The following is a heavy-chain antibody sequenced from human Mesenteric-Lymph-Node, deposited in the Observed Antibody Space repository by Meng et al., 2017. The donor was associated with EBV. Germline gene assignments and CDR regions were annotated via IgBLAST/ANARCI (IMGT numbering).Heavy chain of an antibody. CDR1: GGSFSGYY. CDR3: ASRGDGIYSNYDWFDR. Sequence: QVHLQQVGAGLLKPSETLSLPCAVYGGSFSGYYWSWIRQPPGKGLEWIGEINHSGVASYNPSLRSRVTISLDTSKNQFSLKLNSVTAADTAVYYCASRGDGIYSNYDWFDRWGQGTLVTVSS. CDR2: INHSGVA. D-gene: IGHD4-11*01. V-gene: IGHV4-34*01. J-gene: IGHJ5*02.